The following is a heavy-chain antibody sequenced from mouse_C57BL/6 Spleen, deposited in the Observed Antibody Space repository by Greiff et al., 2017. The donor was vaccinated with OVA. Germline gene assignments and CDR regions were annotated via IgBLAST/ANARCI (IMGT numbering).Heavy chain of an antibody. CDR3: TNYYGSSYGPYAMDY. D-gene: IGHD1-1*01. CDR1: GYTFTDYE. J-gene: IGHJ4*01. Sequence: VKLQESGAELVRPGASVTLSCKASGYTFTDYEMHWVKQTPVHGLEWIGAIDPETGGTAYNQKFKGKAILNADKSSSTAYMELRSLTSEDSAVYYCTNYYGSSYGPYAMDYWGQGTSVTVSS. V-gene: IGHV1-15*01. CDR2: IDPETGGT.